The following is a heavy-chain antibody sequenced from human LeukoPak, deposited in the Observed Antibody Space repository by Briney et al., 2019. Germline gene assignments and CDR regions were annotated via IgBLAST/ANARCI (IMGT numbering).Heavy chain of an antibody. CDR3: AKGGIAAARTGYAFDI. V-gene: IGHV3-9*01. D-gene: IGHD6-13*01. Sequence: SLRLSCAASGFTFDDYAMHWVRQAPGKGVEWVSGISWNSGSIGYADSVKGRFTISRDNAKNSLYLQMNSLRAEDTALYYCAKGGIAAARTGYAFDIWGQGTMVTVSS. CDR1: GFTFDDYA. J-gene: IGHJ3*02. CDR2: ISWNSGSI.